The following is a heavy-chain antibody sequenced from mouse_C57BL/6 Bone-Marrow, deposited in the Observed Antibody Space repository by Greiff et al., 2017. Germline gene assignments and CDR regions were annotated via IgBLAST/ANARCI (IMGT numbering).Heavy chain of an antibody. CDR1: GYTFTSYW. Sequence: QVQLQQPGAELVKPGASVKLSCKASGYTFTSYWMHWVKQRPGHGLEWIGMIHPNSGSTNYNEKFKSKATLTVDKSSSTAYLQLSSLTSEDSAVYYCAYSKACFDYWGQGTTLTVSS. CDR3: AYSKACFDY. J-gene: IGHJ2*01. V-gene: IGHV1-64*01. CDR2: IHPNSGST. D-gene: IGHD2-5*01.